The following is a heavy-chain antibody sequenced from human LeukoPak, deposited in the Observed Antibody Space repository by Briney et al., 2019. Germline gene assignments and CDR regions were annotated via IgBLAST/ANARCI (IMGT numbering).Heavy chain of an antibody. Sequence: GGSLRLSCAASGFTVSSNYMSWVRQAPGKGLEWVSVIYSGGSTYCADSVKGRFTISRDNSKNTLYLQMNSLRAEDTAVYYCARGQDGYDPYAFDIWGQGTMVTVSS. CDR2: IYSGGST. J-gene: IGHJ3*02. V-gene: IGHV3-66*01. CDR1: GFTVSSNY. CDR3: ARGQDGYDPYAFDI. D-gene: IGHD5-12*01.